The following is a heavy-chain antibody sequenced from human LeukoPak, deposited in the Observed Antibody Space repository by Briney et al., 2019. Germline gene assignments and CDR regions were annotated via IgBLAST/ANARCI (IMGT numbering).Heavy chain of an antibody. CDR2: ISGNGHTI. J-gene: IGHJ4*02. V-gene: IGHV3-43*02. CDR3: ARDDGASSLLDF. D-gene: IGHD3-16*02. CDR1: GFTFHVYA. Sequence: RGSLRLSCAASGFTFHVYAIYWVRQAPGKGLEWVSLISGNGHTISYADSVRGRFTISRDNTKNSLYLQMDSLTTEDTAVYYCARDDGASSLLDFWGQGTLVTVSS.